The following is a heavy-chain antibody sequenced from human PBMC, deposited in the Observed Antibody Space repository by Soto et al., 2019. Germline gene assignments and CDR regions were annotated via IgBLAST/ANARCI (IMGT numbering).Heavy chain of an antibody. CDR1: GFTFSSYW. CDR3: ARDPTPFGDYVHLDV. CDR2: IKQDGSEK. Sequence: GGSLRLSCAASGFTFSSYWMSWVRQAPGKGLEWVANIKQDGSEKYYGDSVKGRFTISRDNAKNSLYLQMNSLRAEDTAVYYCARDPTPFGDYVHLDVWGKGTTVTVSS. D-gene: IGHD4-17*01. V-gene: IGHV3-7*01. J-gene: IGHJ6*04.